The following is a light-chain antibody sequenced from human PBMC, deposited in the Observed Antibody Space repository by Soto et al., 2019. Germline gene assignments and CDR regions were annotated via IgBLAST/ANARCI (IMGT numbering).Light chain of an antibody. CDR3: SSYTGVITTLVV. V-gene: IGLV2-14*01. CDR2: AVN. J-gene: IGLJ2*01. CDR1: SSDVGRYNY. Sequence: QSALTQPASVSGSPGQSITISCTGTSSDVGRYNYVSWYQHHPGKAPKLMIYAVNNRPSGVSDRLSGFKSGNTASLTISGLLAEDEADYYCSSYTGVITTLVVFGGGTKLTVL.